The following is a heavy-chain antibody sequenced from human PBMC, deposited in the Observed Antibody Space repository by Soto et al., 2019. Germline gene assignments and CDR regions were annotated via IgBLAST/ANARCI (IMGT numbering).Heavy chain of an antibody. CDR3: ARAPGEWELLNWFDP. V-gene: IGHV3-7*01. CDR2: IKQDGSEK. J-gene: IGHJ5*02. Sequence: PGGSLRLSCAASGFTFSSYWMSWVRQAPGKGLEWVANIKQDGSEKYYVDPVKGRFTISRDNAKNSLYLQMNSLRAEDTAVYYCARAPGEWELLNWFDPWGQGTLVTVSS. CDR1: GFTFSSYW. D-gene: IGHD1-26*01.